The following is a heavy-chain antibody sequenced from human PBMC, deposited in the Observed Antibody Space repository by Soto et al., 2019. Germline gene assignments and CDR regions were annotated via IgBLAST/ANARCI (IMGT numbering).Heavy chain of an antibody. CDR1: GYTFTGYY. Sequence: ASVKVSCKASGYTFTGYYMHWVRQAPGQGLEWMGWINPNSGGTNYAQKFQGWVTMTRDTSISTAYMELSRLRSDDTAVYYCARDRSHNYYSGMDVCGQGTTVTVSS. CDR3: ARDRSHNYYSGMDV. J-gene: IGHJ6*02. CDR2: INPNSGGT. V-gene: IGHV1-2*04.